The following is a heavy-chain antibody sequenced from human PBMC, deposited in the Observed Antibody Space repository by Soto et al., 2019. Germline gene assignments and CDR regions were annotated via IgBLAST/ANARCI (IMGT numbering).Heavy chain of an antibody. CDR1: GGSISSYY. Sequence: SETLSLTCTVSGGSISSYYWSWIRQPPGKGLEWIGYIYYSGSTNYNPSLKSRVTISVDTSKNQFSLKLSSVTAADTAVYYCARNYGDKGYFDYWGQGTLVTVSS. CDR3: ARNYGDKGYFDY. D-gene: IGHD4-17*01. CDR2: IYYSGST. V-gene: IGHV4-59*01. J-gene: IGHJ4*02.